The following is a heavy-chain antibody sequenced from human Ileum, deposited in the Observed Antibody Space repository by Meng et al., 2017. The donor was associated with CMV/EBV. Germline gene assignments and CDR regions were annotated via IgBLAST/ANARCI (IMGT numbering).Heavy chain of an antibody. CDR2: ISLGNGQT. CDR3: ARDVWGFDY. J-gene: IGHJ4*02. D-gene: IGHD7-27*01. CDR1: GSTFTDHN. V-gene: IGHV1-18*04. Sequence: VHLMASGAEAKKPADSMNTSGESSGSTFTDHNSGWGRQAPGQGIEWVGWISLGNGQTVYGHKLQGIVTVTTDTSTNTAYMELRNLRSGDTAMYYCARDVWGFDYWGQGTLVTVSS.